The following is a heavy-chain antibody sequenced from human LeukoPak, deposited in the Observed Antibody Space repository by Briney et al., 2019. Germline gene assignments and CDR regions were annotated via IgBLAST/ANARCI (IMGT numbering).Heavy chain of an antibody. D-gene: IGHD6-19*01. CDR2: ISSSSSYI. Sequence: GGSLRLSCAASGFTFSSYSMNWVRQAPGKGLEWVSSISSSSSYIYYADSVKGRFTISRDNAKNSLYLQMNSLRAEDTAVYYCARDPAVAGPHWYFDLWGRGTLVTVSS. CDR3: ARDPAVAGPHWYFDL. V-gene: IGHV3-21*01. CDR1: GFTFSSYS. J-gene: IGHJ2*01.